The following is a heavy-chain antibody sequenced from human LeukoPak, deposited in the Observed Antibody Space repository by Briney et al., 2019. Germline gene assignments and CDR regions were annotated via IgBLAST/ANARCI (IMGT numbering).Heavy chain of an antibody. Sequence: PSETLSLTCTVSGGSISSSSYYWGWIRQPPGKGLEWIGSIYYSGSTFYNPSLKSRVTISVDTSNNKFSLKLRSVTAADTAVYYCAVPRNPDPYQALGQWDYWGQGTLVTVSS. J-gene: IGHJ4*02. CDR2: IYYSGST. CDR1: GGSISSSSYY. V-gene: IGHV4-39*01. CDR3: AVPRNPDPYQALGQWDY. D-gene: IGHD2-2*01.